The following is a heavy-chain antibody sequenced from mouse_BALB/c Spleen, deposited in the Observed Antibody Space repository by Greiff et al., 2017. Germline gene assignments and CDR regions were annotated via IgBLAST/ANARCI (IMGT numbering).Heavy chain of an antibody. D-gene: IGHD2-3*01. CDR3: ARGGIYDGPYYAMDY. CDR1: GFTFSSYG. Sequence: DVHLVESGGGLVQPGGSLKLSCAASGFTFSSYGLSWVRQTPDKRLELVATINSNGGSTYYPDSVKGRFTISRDNAKNTLYLQMSSLKSEDTAMYYCARGGIYDGPYYAMDYWGQGTSVTVSS. CDR2: INSNGGST. J-gene: IGHJ4*01. V-gene: IGHV5-6-3*01.